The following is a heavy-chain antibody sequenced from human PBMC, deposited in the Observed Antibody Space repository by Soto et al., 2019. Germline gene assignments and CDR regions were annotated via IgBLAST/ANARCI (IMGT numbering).Heavy chain of an antibody. CDR1: GDYINSGDYY. D-gene: IGHD6-6*01. V-gene: IGHV4-30-4*01. J-gene: IGHJ5*01. CDR3: ARSLSASSGWFDS. Sequence: QVRLEESGPGLVKPSQTLTLTCTVSGDYINSGDYYWTWIRQSHGKGLEWLAYMYKSGTTYYNPSLRSRIFISIDMSTNRLSLQVTSVTAADTAFYYCARSLSASSGWFDSWGQGTLVTSSS. CDR2: MYKSGTT.